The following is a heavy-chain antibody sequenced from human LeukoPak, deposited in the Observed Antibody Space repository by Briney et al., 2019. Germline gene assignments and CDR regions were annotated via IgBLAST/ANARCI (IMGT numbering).Heavy chain of an antibody. D-gene: IGHD3-10*01. V-gene: IGHV3-49*04. CDR1: GFTFSDYA. J-gene: IGHJ4*02. Sequence: PGGSLRLSCTASGFTFSDYAMSWVRQAPGKGLEWVGFIRSKAYGLTTEYAASVKGRFTISRDDSKTIAYLQMNSLKSEDTAVYYCSTYGSGRKFDYWGQGTLVTVSS. CDR2: IRSKAYGLTT. CDR3: STYGSGRKFDY.